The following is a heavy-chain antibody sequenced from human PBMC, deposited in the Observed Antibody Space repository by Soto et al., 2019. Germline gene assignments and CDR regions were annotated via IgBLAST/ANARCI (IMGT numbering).Heavy chain of an antibody. CDR2: IYSGVST. Sequence: VGSLSVPWAVSGFTLSTYYMNWCRQTPGKGLEWVSVIYSGVSTYYADSVKGRXTISVDNSKRTLYLKMNSLAAEDKAVYYCAXXXWVWYGSGDY. CDR1: GFTLSTYY. J-gene: IGHJ4*01. D-gene: IGHD6-19*01. CDR3: AXXXWVWYGSGDY. V-gene: IGHV3-53*01.